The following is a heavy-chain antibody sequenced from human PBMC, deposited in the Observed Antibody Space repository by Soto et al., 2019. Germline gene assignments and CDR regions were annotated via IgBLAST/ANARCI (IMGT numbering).Heavy chain of an antibody. CDR2: INPSGGAT. CDR1: GYTFRNYY. CDR3: GRAFDRSGLY. Sequence: ASVEVSCKASGYTFRNYYIHWVRQAPGQGLEWMGLINPSGGATSYSQRFQGRVTITKDSSTSTVYMELSSLGSEDTAVYYCGRAFDRSGLYWGQGTLVTVSS. V-gene: IGHV1-46*01. D-gene: IGHD3-22*01. J-gene: IGHJ4*02.